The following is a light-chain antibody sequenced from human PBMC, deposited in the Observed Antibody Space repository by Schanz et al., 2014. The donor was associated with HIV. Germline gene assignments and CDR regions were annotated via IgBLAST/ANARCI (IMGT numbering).Light chain of an antibody. CDR2: LNSDGSH. J-gene: IGLJ3*02. CDR3: QTWDTGTWV. CDR1: SGHSSYA. V-gene: IGLV4-69*01. Sequence: QPVLTQSPSASASLGASVKLTCTLSSGHSSYAIAWHQQQPEKGPRFLMNLNSDGSHSKGDGIPDRFSGSSSGAERYLTISSLQSEDEAEYYCQTWDTGTWVFGGGTKLTVL.